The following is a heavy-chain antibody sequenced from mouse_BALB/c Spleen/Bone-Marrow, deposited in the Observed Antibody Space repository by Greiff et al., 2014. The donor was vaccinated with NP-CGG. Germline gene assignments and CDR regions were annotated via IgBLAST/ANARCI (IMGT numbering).Heavy chain of an antibody. J-gene: IGHJ3*01. CDR2: IYPYNGGT. CDR1: GYTFTDYN. CDR3: ARRFITTAAWFAY. V-gene: IGHV1S29*02. D-gene: IGHD1-2*01. Sequence: EVQLQQSGPELVKPGASVKISCKASGYTFTDYNMHWVQQSHGKSLEWIGYIYPYNGGTGYNQKFKSKATLTVDNSSSTAYMELRGLTSEDSAVYYCARRFITTAAWFAYWGQGTLVTVSA.